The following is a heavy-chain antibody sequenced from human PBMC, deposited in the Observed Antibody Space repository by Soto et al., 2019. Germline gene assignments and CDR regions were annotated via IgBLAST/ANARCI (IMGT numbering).Heavy chain of an antibody. CDR3: ARVGGFGATTIDY. V-gene: IGHV4-30-4*01. CDR1: GGSISSGDYY. D-gene: IGHD3-10*01. Sequence: QVQLQESGPGLVKPSQTLSLTCTVSGGSISSGDYYWSWIRQPPGKGLEWIGYIYYRGSTYYNPSLKSRVTISVDTSKSQFSLKLSSVTAADTAVYYCARVGGFGATTIDYWGQGTLVTVSS. J-gene: IGHJ4*02. CDR2: IYYRGST.